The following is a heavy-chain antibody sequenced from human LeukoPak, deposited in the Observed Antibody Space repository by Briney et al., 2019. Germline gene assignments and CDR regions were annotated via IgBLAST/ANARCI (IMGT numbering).Heavy chain of an antibody. V-gene: IGHV1-24*01. CDR1: GSTLTELS. Sequence: ASVKVTCKVSGSTLTELSRHWVRQAPGKGLEWMGGFDPEDGETIYAQKFQGRVTMTEDTSTDTAYMELSSLRSEDTAVYYCATGLWLHPPKDPQFDYWGQGTLVTVSS. D-gene: IGHD5-18*01. CDR2: FDPEDGET. CDR3: ATGLWLHPPKDPQFDY. J-gene: IGHJ4*02.